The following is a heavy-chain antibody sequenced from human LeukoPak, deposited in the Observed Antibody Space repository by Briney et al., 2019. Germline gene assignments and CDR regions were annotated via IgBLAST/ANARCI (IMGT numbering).Heavy chain of an antibody. CDR2: IYYSGST. CDR3: ARARDIVVVEPNWFDP. Sequence: PSETLSLTCTVSGGSISSGGYYWSWIRQHPGKGLEWIGYIYYSGSTYYNPSFKSRVTISVDTSKNQFSLKLSSVTAADTAVYYCARARDIVVVEPNWFDPWGQGTLVTVSS. J-gene: IGHJ5*02. CDR1: GGSISSGGYY. V-gene: IGHV4-31*03. D-gene: IGHD2-15*01.